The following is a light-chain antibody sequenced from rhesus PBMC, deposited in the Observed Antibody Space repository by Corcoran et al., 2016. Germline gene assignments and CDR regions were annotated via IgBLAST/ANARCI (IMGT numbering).Light chain of an antibody. Sequence: DVVMTQSPLSLPITPGQPASISCRSSQSLLHSNGNTYLTWYQQRPGQPPRLLIHSVSNRYPGVPDRFSGGGARTAFTRTVSGVGAEDVGVYFCGQGPPWPLTFGGGTKVEIK. CDR1: QSLLHSNGNTY. V-gene: IGKV2-64*01. CDR3: GQGPPWPLT. CDR2: SVS. J-gene: IGKJ4*01.